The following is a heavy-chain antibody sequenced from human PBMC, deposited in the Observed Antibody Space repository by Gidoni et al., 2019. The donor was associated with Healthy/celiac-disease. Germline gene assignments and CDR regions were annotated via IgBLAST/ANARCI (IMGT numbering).Heavy chain of an antibody. Sequence: QVQLVQSGAEVTKPGASVTVSCKASGYTFTGYYMHWVRQAHGQGLEWMGWINPNCGGTNYAQKFQGRVTMTRDTSISTAYMELSRLRSDDTAVYYCARDEGLVGATVFGVYWGQGTLVTVSS. CDR3: ARDEGLVGATVFGVY. V-gene: IGHV1-2*02. CDR1: GYTFTGYY. D-gene: IGHD1-26*01. CDR2: INPNCGGT. J-gene: IGHJ4*02.